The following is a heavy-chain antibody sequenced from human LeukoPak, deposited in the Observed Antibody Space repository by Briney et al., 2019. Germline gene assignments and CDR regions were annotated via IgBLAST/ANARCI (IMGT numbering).Heavy chain of an antibody. CDR3: ARGGHIVVVTAIGDY. V-gene: IGHV3-30-3*01. J-gene: IGHJ4*02. D-gene: IGHD2-21*02. CDR2: ISYDGSNK. Sequence: QPGRSLRLSCAASGFTFSSYAMHWVRQAPGKGLEWVAVISYDGSNKYNADSVKGRFTISRDNSKNTLYLQMNSLRAEDTAVYYCARGGHIVVVTAIGDYWGQGTLVTVSS. CDR1: GFTFSSYA.